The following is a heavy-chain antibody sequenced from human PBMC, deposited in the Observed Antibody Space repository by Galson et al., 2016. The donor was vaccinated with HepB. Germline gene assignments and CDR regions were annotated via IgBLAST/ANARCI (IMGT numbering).Heavy chain of an antibody. Sequence: TLSLTCNVSGASISSGVSYWSWIRQHPGKGLEFIGYISYSGNTYYIPSLKSRVTISADTSKNHFSLTLSSVTAADTAVYYCARDPGGGDDGGNFDYWGPGTLVAVSS. CDR2: ISYSGNT. CDR3: ARDPGGGDDGGNFDY. V-gene: IGHV4-31*03. D-gene: IGHD2-21*01. CDR1: GASISSGVSY. J-gene: IGHJ4*02.